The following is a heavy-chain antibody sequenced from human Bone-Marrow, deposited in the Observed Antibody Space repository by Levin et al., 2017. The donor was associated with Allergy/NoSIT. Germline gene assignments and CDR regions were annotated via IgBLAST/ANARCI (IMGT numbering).Heavy chain of an antibody. J-gene: IGHJ4*02. CDR1: GFTFSSYE. CDR2: ISSSGSTI. CDR3: ARVLRSSSWYVEYYFDY. D-gene: IGHD6-13*01. V-gene: IGHV3-48*03. Sequence: GGSLRLSCAASGFTFSSYEMNWVRQAPGKGLEWVSYISSSGSTIYYADSVKGRFTISRDNAKNSLYLQMNSLRAEDTAVYYCARVLRSSSWYVEYYFDYWGQGTLVTVSS.